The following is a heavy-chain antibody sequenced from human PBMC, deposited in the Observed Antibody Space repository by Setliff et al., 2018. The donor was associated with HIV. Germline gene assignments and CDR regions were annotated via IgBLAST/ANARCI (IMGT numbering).Heavy chain of an antibody. J-gene: IGHJ3*02. Sequence: PGESLKISCKGFGYSFTSYWIGWVRQMPGKGLEWMGIIYPGDSDTRYSPSFEGQVTMSAEKSISTAYLQWDSLKASDTAIYYCARHFSVAGDAFDIWGQGTMVTVSS. V-gene: IGHV5-51*01. D-gene: IGHD6-19*01. CDR3: ARHFSVAGDAFDI. CDR2: IYPGDSDT. CDR1: GYSFTSYW.